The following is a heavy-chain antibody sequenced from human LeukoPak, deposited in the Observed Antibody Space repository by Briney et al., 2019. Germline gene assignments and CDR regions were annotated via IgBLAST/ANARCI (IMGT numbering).Heavy chain of an antibody. J-gene: IGHJ4*02. CDR1: GYTFTSYY. CDR2: INPSGGST. V-gene: IGHV1-46*01. CDR3: ARHIVVGPRAVLYYFDY. D-gene: IGHD2-2*01. Sequence: ASLKVSCKASGYTFTSYYMHWLRQATGQELEWMGIINPSGGSTSYAQKFQGRVTMTRDTSTSTVYMELSSLRSEDTAVYCFARHIVVGPRAVLYYFDYWGQGTLVTVTS.